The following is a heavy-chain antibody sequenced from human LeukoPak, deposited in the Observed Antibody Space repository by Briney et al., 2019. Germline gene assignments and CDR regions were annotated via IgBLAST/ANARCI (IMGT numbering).Heavy chain of an antibody. J-gene: IGHJ4*02. CDR1: GGSISSGGYY. V-gene: IGHV4-31*03. CDR3: ARVYQSAEYYFDY. Sequence: SQTLSLTCTVSGGSISSGGYYWSWIRQHPGKGLEWIGYIYYTGSTEYHPSLKSRVTISLDTSKNQFSLKLTSVTAADTAVYYCARVYQSAEYYFDYWGQGNLVSVSS. CDR2: IYYTGST. D-gene: IGHD2-2*01.